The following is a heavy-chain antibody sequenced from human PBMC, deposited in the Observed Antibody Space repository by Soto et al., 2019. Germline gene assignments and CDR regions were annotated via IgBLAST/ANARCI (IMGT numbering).Heavy chain of an antibody. J-gene: IGHJ4*02. CDR2: IHYSGATP. CDR1: GYTFTNYY. Sequence: GASVKVSCKASGYTFTNYYMHWVRQAPGQGLEWMGVIHYSGATPTYAQKFQGRVTMASDTSTSTVYVELSSLTSEDTAAYFCARKKERPGPHYFDPGGQGPLVTFSS. D-gene: IGHD6-25*01. V-gene: IGHV1-46*01. CDR3: ARKKERPGPHYFDP.